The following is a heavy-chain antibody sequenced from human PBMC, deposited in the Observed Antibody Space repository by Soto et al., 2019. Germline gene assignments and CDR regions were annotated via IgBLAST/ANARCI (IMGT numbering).Heavy chain of an antibody. CDR3: AKEKISTSCCNWFDP. J-gene: IGHJ5*02. D-gene: IGHD2-2*01. CDR2: IGTPDQT. Sequence: GGSLRLSCVGSGLSFSVYAFNWVRQAPGKGLEWVSTIGTPDQTYYADSVKGRFTISRDNSKNTLYLQMNSLRAEDTAVYYCAKEKISTSCCNWFDPWGQGTLVTVSS. CDR1: GLSFSVYA. V-gene: IGHV3-23*01.